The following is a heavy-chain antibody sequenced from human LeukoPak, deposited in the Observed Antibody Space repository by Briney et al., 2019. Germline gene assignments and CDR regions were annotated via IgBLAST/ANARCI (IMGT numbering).Heavy chain of an antibody. V-gene: IGHV1-8*01. CDR1: GYTFTSYD. CDR3: ARDRRGAATGSYVFDY. J-gene: IGHJ4*02. D-gene: IGHD3-9*01. Sequence: ASAKVSCKASGYTFTSYDINWVRQATGQGLEWMGWMNPNSGNTGYAQKFQGRLTMTRDMSTSTVYMALSSLRSEDTAVYYCARDRRGAATGSYVFDYWGQGTLVTVSS. CDR2: MNPNSGNT.